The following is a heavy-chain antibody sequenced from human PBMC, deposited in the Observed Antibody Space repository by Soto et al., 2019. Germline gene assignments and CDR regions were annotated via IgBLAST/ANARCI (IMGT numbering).Heavy chain of an antibody. D-gene: IGHD5-18*01. Sequence: PSETLSFTCIVSVGSISARNYYWAWFRLPPAKALEWIGSIDFSASAYYNPSLWSRVTISVATSQNHISLSLGYVTAADPAVYLCERARGSGDSNAFKFRGKGTIVTVSS. CDR3: ERARGSGDSNAFKF. J-gene: IGHJ3*01. CDR2: IDFSASA. V-gene: IGHV4-39*02. CDR1: VGSISARNYY.